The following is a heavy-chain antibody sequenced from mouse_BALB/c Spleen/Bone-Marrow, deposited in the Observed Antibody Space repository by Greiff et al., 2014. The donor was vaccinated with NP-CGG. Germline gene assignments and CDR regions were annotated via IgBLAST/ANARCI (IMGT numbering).Heavy chain of an antibody. Sequence: VQLQQSGAELVKPGASVKLSCKASGYTFTSYWMHWVKQRPGHGLEWIGEINPSNGRTNYNEKFKSKATLTVDKSSSTAYMQLSGLTSEDSAVYYCARDWDEAYYFDYWGQGTTLTVSS. V-gene: IGHV1S81*02. D-gene: IGHD4-1*01. CDR3: ARDWDEAYYFDY. CDR2: INPSNGRT. CDR1: GYTFTSYW. J-gene: IGHJ2*01.